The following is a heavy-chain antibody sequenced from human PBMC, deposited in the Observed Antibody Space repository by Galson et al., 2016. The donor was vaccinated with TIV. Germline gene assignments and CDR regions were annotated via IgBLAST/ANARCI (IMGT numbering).Heavy chain of an antibody. Sequence: SLRLSCAASGFTFSSYSIHWVRQAPGKGLEWVAVISSDGNNEYYAGSVKGRFTISRDNSENTLYLRLNNLRPEDTAVYYCVREGPDGYNPYFDYWGQGTLVTVSS. J-gene: IGHJ4*02. CDR3: VREGPDGYNPYFDY. CDR1: GFTFSSYS. V-gene: IGHV3-30*04. CDR2: ISSDGNNE. D-gene: IGHD5-24*01.